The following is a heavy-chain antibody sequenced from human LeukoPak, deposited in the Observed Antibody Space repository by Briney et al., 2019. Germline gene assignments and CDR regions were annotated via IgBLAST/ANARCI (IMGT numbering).Heavy chain of an antibody. CDR1: GFTFSNYG. V-gene: IGHV3-23*01. CDR3: ARWGIYGDYLPFDY. D-gene: IGHD4-17*01. J-gene: IGHJ4*02. Sequence: GGSLRLSCAASGFTFSNYGMNWVRQAPGKGLEWVSAISGSGGSTYYADSVKGRFTISRDNSKNTLYLQMNSLRAEDTAVYYCARWGIYGDYLPFDYWGQGTLVTVSS. CDR2: ISGSGGST.